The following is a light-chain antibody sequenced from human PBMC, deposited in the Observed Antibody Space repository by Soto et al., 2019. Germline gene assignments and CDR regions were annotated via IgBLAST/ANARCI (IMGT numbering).Light chain of an antibody. V-gene: IGKV3-15*01. CDR1: QSVSTN. Sequence: EIVMTQSPDTLSVSPGERATLSCRASQSVSTNLAWYQQKPGQGPRLLIYGASTRATGIPARFSGSGSGTEFTLTISSLQSEDFAVYYCQQYGSSPPLTFGGGTKVDNK. CDR3: QQYGSSPPLT. J-gene: IGKJ4*01. CDR2: GAS.